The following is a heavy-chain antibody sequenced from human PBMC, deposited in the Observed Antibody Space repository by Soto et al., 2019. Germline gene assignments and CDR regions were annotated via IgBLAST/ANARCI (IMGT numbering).Heavy chain of an antibody. D-gene: IGHD6-19*01. J-gene: IGHJ4*02. CDR1: GFTFSSYS. Sequence: GGSLRLSCAASGFTFSSYSMNWVRQAPGKGLEWVSSISSSSSYIYYADSVKGRFTISRDNAKNSLYLQMNSLRAEDTAVYYCATGRDTSGWPLTDYWGKGNLVTVSS. V-gene: IGHV3-21*01. CDR2: ISSSSSYI. CDR3: ATGRDTSGWPLTDY.